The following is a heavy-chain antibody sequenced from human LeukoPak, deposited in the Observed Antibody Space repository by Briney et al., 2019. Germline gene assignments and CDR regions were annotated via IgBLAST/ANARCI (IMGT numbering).Heavy chain of an antibody. V-gene: IGHV1-46*01. J-gene: IGHJ5*02. CDR3: ARGGDYGDYRNWFDP. CDR1: GYTFTSYG. D-gene: IGHD4-17*01. CDR2: INPSGGST. Sequence: ASVKVSCKASGYTFTSYGISWVRQAPGQGLEWMGIINPSGGSTSYAQKFQGRVTMTRDTSTSTVYMELSSLRSEDTAVYYCARGGDYGDYRNWFDPWGQGTLVTVSS.